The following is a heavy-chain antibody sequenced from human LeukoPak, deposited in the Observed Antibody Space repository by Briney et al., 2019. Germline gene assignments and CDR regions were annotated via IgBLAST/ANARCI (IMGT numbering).Heavy chain of an antibody. Sequence: GRSLRLSCAASGFTFSSYGMHWVRQAPGKGLEWVAVTWYNGRNKNYADSVKGRFTISRDNSKNTLDLQMNSLRAEDTAVYYCARGRRWATVITSGEGAEYFQHWGQGTLVTVSS. CDR1: GFTFSSYG. V-gene: IGHV3-33*01. CDR3: ARGRRWATVITSGEGAEYFQH. J-gene: IGHJ1*01. D-gene: IGHD3-3*01. CDR2: TWYNGRNK.